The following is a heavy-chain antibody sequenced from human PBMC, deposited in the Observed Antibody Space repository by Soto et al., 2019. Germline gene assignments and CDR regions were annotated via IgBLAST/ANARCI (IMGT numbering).Heavy chain of an antibody. CDR3: ARELARYYYGSGSYVGY. CDR2: IWHDGSNK. J-gene: IGHJ4*02. D-gene: IGHD3-10*01. Sequence: QVQLVESGGGVVQPGRSLRLSCAASGFTFSSYGMHWVRQAPGKGLEWVAVIWHDGSNKYYADSVKGRFTISRDNSKNTLYLQMNSLRAEDTAVYYCARELARYYYGSGSYVGYWGQGTLVTVSS. CDR1: GFTFSSYG. V-gene: IGHV3-33*01.